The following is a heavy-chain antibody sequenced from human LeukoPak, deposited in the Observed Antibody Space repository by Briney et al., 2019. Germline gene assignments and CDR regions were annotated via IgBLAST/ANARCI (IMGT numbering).Heavy chain of an antibody. Sequence: GGSLRLSCAASGFTFNSYAMSWVRQAPGKGLEWVSAISGSGGSTYYADSVKGRFTISRGNSKNTLYLQMNSLRAEDTAVYYCAKDLVVPAAIPYNWFDPWGQGTLVTVSS. J-gene: IGHJ5*02. CDR1: GFTFNSYA. V-gene: IGHV3-23*01. CDR2: ISGSGGST. CDR3: AKDLVVPAAIPYNWFDP. D-gene: IGHD2-2*02.